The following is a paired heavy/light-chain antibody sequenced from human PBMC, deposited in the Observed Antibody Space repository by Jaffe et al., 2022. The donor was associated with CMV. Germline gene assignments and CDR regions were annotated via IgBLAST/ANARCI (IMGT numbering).Heavy chain of an antibody. CDR1: GGTFSSYA. D-gene: IGHD3-16*02. V-gene: IGHV1-69*09. CDR2: IIPILGIA. Sequence: QVQLVQSGAEVKKPGSSVKVSCKASGGTFSSYAISWVRQAPGQGLEWMGRIIPILGIANYAQKFQGRVTITADKSTSTAYMELSSLRSEDTAVYYCASILGPLRLGELSFPNDAFDIWGQGTMVTVSS. CDR3: ASILGPLRLGELSFPNDAFDI. J-gene: IGHJ3*02.
Light chain of an antibody. Sequence: QAVVTQEPSLTVSPGGTVTLTCGSSTGAVTSGHYPYWFQQKPGQAPRTLIYDTSNKHSWTPARFSGSLLGGKAALTLSGAQPEDEAEYYCLLSYSGARPDVVFGGGTKLTVL. CDR3: LLSYSGARPDVV. CDR1: TGAVTSGHY. V-gene: IGLV7-46*01. J-gene: IGLJ2*01. CDR2: DTS.